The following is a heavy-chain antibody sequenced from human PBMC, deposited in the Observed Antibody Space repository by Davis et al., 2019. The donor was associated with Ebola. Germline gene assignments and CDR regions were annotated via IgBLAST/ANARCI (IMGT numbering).Heavy chain of an antibody. Sequence: GESLKISCAASGFTFSSYAMHWVRQAPGKGLEWVAVISYDGSNKYYADSVKGRFTISRDNSKNTLYLQMNSLRAEDTAVYYCASTSPDVWGQGTTVTVSS. CDR1: GFTFSSYA. V-gene: IGHV3-30*14. CDR2: ISYDGSNK. CDR3: ASTSPDV. J-gene: IGHJ6*02.